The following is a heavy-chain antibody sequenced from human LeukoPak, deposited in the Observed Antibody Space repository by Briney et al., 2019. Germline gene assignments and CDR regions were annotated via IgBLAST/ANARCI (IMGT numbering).Heavy chain of an antibody. Sequence: GGSLRLSCAASGFTFSSYTMSWVRQAPGKGLEWVSSISGSGGSTYYANSVKGRFTISRDNSKNTLYLQMNSLRAEDTAVYYCAKGGHSGYDAAFDYWGQGTLVTVSS. V-gene: IGHV3-23*01. J-gene: IGHJ4*02. CDR2: ISGSGGST. CDR3: AKGGHSGYDAAFDY. CDR1: GFTFSSYT. D-gene: IGHD5-12*01.